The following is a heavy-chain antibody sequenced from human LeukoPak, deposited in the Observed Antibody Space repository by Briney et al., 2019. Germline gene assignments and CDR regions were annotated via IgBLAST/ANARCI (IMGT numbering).Heavy chain of an antibody. V-gene: IGHV5-51*01. CDR1: GYGFTNYW. D-gene: IGHD2-2*02. Sequence: GGSLQISSKGSGYGFTNYWIGWGRPMPGKGGEGRGIMYPGASDTRYSPSFQGQVTISADKPIRTAYLQWSSLKASDTAMYYCAIGGDSSTSCYRCFNYWGQGTLVTVSS. CDR2: MYPGASDT. J-gene: IGHJ4*02. CDR3: AIGGDSSTSCYRCFNY.